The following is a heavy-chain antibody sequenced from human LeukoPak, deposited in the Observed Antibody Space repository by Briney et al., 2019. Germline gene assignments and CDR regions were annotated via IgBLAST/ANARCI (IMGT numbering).Heavy chain of an antibody. D-gene: IGHD2-8*01. V-gene: IGHV3-23*01. J-gene: IGHJ5*02. Sequence: GGSLRLSCAASGFTFSGYAMSWVRQAPGKGLEWVSAISGSSAGIYYADSVKGRFTISRDNSKNTLYPQINSLRAEDTAAYYCANKGPSCTNAVCYSSWGQGTLVTVSS. CDR2: ISGSSAGI. CDR1: GFTFSGYA. CDR3: ANKGPSCTNAVCYSS.